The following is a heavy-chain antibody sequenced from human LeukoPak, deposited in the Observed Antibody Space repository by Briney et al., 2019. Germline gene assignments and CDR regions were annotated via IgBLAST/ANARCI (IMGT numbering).Heavy chain of an antibody. J-gene: IGHJ4*02. Sequence: PGGSLRLSCAASGFTVSSSYMSWVRQAPGKGLEWVSVINSGGSTYYVDSVKGRFTISRDNSKNTLYLQVNSLRAEDTAVYYCARGVALHSDGWTPPVYWGQGTLVTVSS. D-gene: IGHD6-19*01. CDR2: INSGGST. CDR1: GFTVSSSY. CDR3: ARGVALHSDGWTPPVY. V-gene: IGHV3-66*01.